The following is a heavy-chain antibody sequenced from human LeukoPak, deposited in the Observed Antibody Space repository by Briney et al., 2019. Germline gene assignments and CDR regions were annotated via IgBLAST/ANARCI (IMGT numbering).Heavy chain of an antibody. J-gene: IGHJ5*02. V-gene: IGHV4-30-4*01. CDR3: ARPYYYDSRIDP. Sequence: SETLSLTCTVSGGSISSGDYYWSWIRQPPGKGLEWIGYTYYSGSTYYNPSLKSQATISVDTSKNQFSLKLTSVTAADTAVYYCARPYYYDSRIDPWGQGTLVTVSS. CDR2: TYYSGST. D-gene: IGHD3-22*01. CDR1: GGSISSGDYY.